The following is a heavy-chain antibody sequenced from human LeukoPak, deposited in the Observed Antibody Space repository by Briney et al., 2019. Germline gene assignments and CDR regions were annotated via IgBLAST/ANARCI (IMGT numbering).Heavy chain of an antibody. Sequence: GGSLRLSCAASGFTFNSYAMSWVRQAPGTGLEWVSTISGSGGSTYSADSVKGRFTISRDNSKNTLYLQMNSLRAEDTAVYYCAGYSGRYLYYMDVWGKGTTVTISS. J-gene: IGHJ6*03. CDR2: ISGSGGST. D-gene: IGHD1-26*01. V-gene: IGHV3-23*01. CDR3: AGYSGRYLYYMDV. CDR1: GFTFNSYA.